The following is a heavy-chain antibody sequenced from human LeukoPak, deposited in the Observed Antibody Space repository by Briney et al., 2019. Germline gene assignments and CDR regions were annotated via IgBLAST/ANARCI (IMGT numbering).Heavy chain of an antibody. D-gene: IGHD2-15*01. J-gene: IGHJ4*02. CDR3: ARADIVVVVAADYYFDY. V-gene: IGHV1-18*01. Sequence: EASVKVSCKASGYTFTSYGISWVRQAPGQGLEWMGWISAYSGNTNYAQKLQGRVTMTTDTSTSTAYMELRSLRFDDTAVYYCARADIVVVVAADYYFDYWGQGTLVTVSS. CDR2: ISAYSGNT. CDR1: GYTFTSYG.